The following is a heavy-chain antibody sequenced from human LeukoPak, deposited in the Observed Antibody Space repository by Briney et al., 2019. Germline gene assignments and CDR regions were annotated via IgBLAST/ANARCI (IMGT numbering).Heavy chain of an antibody. Sequence: ASVKVSCKASGGTFSSYAISWVRQAPGQGLEWMGGIIPIVGTANYAQKFQGRVTINADKYTSTAYLELSSLRSEDTAVYYCASTCRNQNWFDPWGQGTLVTVSS. J-gene: IGHJ5*02. CDR2: IIPIVGTA. D-gene: IGHD1-14*01. V-gene: IGHV1-69*06. CDR3: ASTCRNQNWFDP. CDR1: GGTFSSYA.